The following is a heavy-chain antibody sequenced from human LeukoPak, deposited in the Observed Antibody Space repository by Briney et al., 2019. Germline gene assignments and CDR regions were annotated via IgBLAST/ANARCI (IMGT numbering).Heavy chain of an antibody. D-gene: IGHD3-10*01. CDR2: IDWNSGII. J-gene: IGHJ4*02. CDR3: AKEGYHGSGTYSHCDH. Sequence: GRSLRLSCVASGFNFDDYAMYWVRQAPGKGLEWVSGIDWNSGIIDYADSVKGRFTISRDNAKNSLYLQMNSLRAEDTALYYCAKEGYHGSGTYSHCDHWGQGTLVTVSS. V-gene: IGHV3-9*01. CDR1: GFNFDDYA.